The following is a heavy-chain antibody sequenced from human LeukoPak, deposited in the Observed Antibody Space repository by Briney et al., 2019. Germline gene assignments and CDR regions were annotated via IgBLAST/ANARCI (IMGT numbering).Heavy chain of an antibody. CDR1: GFTFSSYG. J-gene: IGHJ6*04. Sequence: PGRSLRLSCAASGFTFSSYGMHWVRQAPGKGLEWVAVISYDGSNKYYADSVKGRFTISRDNAKNSLYLQMNSLRAEDTAVYYCARDLTPYYDILTGPSWGYGMDVWGKGTTVTVSS. CDR3: ARDLTPYYDILTGPSWGYGMDV. D-gene: IGHD3-9*01. CDR2: ISYDGSNK. V-gene: IGHV3-30*03.